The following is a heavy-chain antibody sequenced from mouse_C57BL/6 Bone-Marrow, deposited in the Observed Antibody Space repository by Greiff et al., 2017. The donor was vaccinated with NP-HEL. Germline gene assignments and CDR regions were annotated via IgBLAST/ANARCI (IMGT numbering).Heavy chain of an antibody. J-gene: IGHJ2*01. CDR2: IYPRDGST. CDR1: GYTFTDHT. CDR3: ARSEAIYYGNCFDY. Sequence: QVQLQQSDAELVKPGASVKISCKVSGYTFTDHTIHWMKQRPEQGLEWIGYIYPRDGSTKYNEKFKGKATLTADKSSSTAYMQLNRLTSEDAAVYCCARSEAIYYGNCFDYWGQGTTLTVSS. V-gene: IGHV1-78*01. D-gene: IGHD2-1*01.